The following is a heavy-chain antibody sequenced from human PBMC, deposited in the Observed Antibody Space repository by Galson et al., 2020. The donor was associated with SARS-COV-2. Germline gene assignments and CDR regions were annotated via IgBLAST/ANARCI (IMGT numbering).Heavy chain of an antibody. CDR1: GFTLRNYA. D-gene: IGHD2-15*01. V-gene: IGHV3-30-3*01. CDR3: VRDPHCSGGRCNPDYYYDLDV. CDR2: LIFDGSTK. Sequence: TGGSLRLSCTVSGFTLRNYALHWVRQAPGKGLEWVAILIFDGSTKYYVDSVKGRFTISRDTSKNTLYLQMNSLRDEDTAVYYCVRDPHCSGGRCNPDYYYDLDVWGQGTTVTVSS. J-gene: IGHJ6*02.